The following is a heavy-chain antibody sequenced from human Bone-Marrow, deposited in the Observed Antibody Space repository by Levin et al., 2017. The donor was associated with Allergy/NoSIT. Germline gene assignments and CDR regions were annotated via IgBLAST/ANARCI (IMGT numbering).Heavy chain of an antibody. V-gene: IGHV3-30-3*01. J-gene: IGHJ5*01. CDR2: IPHDGANT. CDR3: ARGPGLAVGKGYFDS. Sequence: GGSLRLSCAASGFPFGNYAMNWVRQAPGKGLEWVAAIPHDGANTYYTDSVRGRFTISRDNSKNTLFVEMNSLRVEDTAVYYCARGPGLAVGKGYFDSWGQGTLVTVSS. D-gene: IGHD6-19*01. CDR1: GFPFGNYA.